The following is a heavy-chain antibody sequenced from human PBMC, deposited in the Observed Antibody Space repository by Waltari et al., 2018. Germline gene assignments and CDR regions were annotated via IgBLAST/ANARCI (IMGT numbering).Heavy chain of an antibody. D-gene: IGHD6-13*01. V-gene: IGHV3-21*04. CDR3: TRGGMGNRFDV. CDR2: ISSSSGYI. J-gene: IGHJ5*02. Sequence: EVQLVESGGGLVQPGGSLRLSCAASGFTFSSYDMSWVRQAPGKGLEWVSYISSSSGYIYYADSVKGRFTISRDNAKNSLSLQMSSLRAEDTAVYYCTRGGMGNRFDVWGPGVLVTVSS. CDR1: GFTFSSYD.